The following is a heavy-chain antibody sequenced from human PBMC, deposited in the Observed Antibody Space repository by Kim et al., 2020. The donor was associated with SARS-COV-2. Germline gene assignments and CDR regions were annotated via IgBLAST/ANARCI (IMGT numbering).Heavy chain of an antibody. CDR2: ISYDGSNK. CDR3: AREGVVETDYYYYGMDV. Sequence: GGSLRLSCAASGFTFSSYAMHWVCQAPGKGLEWGAVISYDGSNKYYADSVKGRFTISRDNSKNTLYLQMNSLRAEDTAVYYCAREGVVETDYYYYGMDV. CDR1: GFTFSSYA. V-gene: IGHV3-30*04. D-gene: IGHD2-2*01. J-gene: IGHJ6*01.